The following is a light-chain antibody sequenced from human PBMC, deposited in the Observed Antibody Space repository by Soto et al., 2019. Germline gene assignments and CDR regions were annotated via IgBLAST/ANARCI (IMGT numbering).Light chain of an antibody. V-gene: IGKV3-15*01. J-gene: IGKJ1*01. CDR1: QSVSLS. Sequence: DIVLPQSSAPLSVSLGDSATLTCRVCQSVSLSLAWYQMRPGQPPRLLIYGASTRATDIPARFRGTGSGTDFTLTISSLQPEDFAVYFCQQYHIWPSWTFGQGTKVDI. CDR2: GAS. CDR3: QQYHIWPSWT.